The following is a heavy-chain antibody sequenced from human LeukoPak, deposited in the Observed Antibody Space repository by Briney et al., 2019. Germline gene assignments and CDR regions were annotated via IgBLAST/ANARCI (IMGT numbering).Heavy chain of an antibody. J-gene: IGHJ3*02. CDR1: GFSLSNGFY. V-gene: IGHV4-38-2*02. D-gene: IGHD2-21*01. CDR3: ARDFSGEVALTFSHESVDGFDI. Sequence: SETLSLTCVVSGFSLSNGFYWGWIRQPPGKGLEWIGNVFHSGATYYNPSLGSRVSISVATSKSQFSLRLSYVAAADTALYFCARDFSGEVALTFSHESVDGFDIWGQGTMVTVSS. CDR2: VFHSGAT.